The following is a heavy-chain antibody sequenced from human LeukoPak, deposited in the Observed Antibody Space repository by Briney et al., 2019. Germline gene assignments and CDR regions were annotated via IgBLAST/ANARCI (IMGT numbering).Heavy chain of an antibody. CDR2: INHIGST. CDR1: GGSFSGYY. J-gene: IGHJ4*02. Sequence: SETLSLTCAVYGGSFSGYYWSWIRQPPGKGLEWIGEINHIGSTNYNPSLKSRVTISVDTSKNQFSLKLRSVTAADTAVYYCARDPIAGRVGYYFDYWGQGTLVTVSS. CDR3: ARDPIAGRVGYYFDY. V-gene: IGHV4-34*01. D-gene: IGHD6-13*01.